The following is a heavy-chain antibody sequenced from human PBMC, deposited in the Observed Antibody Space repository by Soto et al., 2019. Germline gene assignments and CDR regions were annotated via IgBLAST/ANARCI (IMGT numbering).Heavy chain of an antibody. D-gene: IGHD2-21*02. CDR2: TYWDDDN. CDR3: AHRVTLMSXXXXGAFDX. CDR1: GFSITTSGVG. V-gene: IGHV2-5*02. J-gene: IGHJ3*01. Sequence: SGPTLVNPTQTLTLTCSLSGFSITTSGVGVAWVRQPPGKALEWLAFTYWDDDNRYNPSLRTRLTTAKDASRNQVVLTMTNMDPADTATYYCAHRVTLMSXXXXGAFDXWXXGALVTVSS.